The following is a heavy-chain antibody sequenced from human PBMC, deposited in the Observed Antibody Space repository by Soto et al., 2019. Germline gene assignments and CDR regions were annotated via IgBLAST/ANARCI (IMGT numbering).Heavy chain of an antibody. CDR1: GGSIISSSYY. V-gene: IGHV4-39*01. CDR3: ARHTPAISISDH. J-gene: IGHJ4*02. Sequence: SETLSLTCTVPGGSIISSSYYWGWIRQPPGKGLEWMGSVYYSGNTNYNPSLKSRVTISVDTSKSQFSLTLSSVTASDTAVYYCARHTPAISISDHWGQGTLVTVSS. D-gene: IGHD2-15*01. CDR2: VYYSGNT.